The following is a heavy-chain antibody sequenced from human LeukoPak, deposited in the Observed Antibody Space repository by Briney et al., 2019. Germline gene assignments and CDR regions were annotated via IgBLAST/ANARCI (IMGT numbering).Heavy chain of an antibody. V-gene: IGHV3-21*01. J-gene: IGHJ4*02. CDR3: ARLTFGGVIGFDY. CDR1: GITFSSYS. Sequence: PGGSLRLSCAASGITFSSYSMNWVRQAPGKGLEWVSSISSSGSHMYFADSVKGRFTISRDNAKNSLYLQMNSLRAEDTAVYYCARLTFGGVIGFDYWGQGTLVTVSS. CDR2: ISSSGSHM. D-gene: IGHD3-16*02.